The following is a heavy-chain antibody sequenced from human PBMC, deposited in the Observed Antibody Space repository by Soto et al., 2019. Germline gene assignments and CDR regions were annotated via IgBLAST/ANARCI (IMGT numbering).Heavy chain of an antibody. CDR3: ARGTNGAFFVY. J-gene: IGHJ4*02. CDR1: GFTFSDYY. V-gene: IGHV3-11*01. D-gene: IGHD2-8*01. Sequence: QVQLVESGGGLVKPGGSLRLSCAASGFTFSDYYMSWIRQAPGKGLEWVSYISSRSSTIFYEDSVKGRFTISRDNAKNSLYLQMNSLRPEDTAVYYGARGTNGAFFVYWGQGILVTVSS. CDR2: ISSRSSTI.